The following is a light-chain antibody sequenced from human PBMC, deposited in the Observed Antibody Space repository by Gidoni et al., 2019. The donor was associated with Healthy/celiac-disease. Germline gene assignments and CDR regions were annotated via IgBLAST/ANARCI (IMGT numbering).Light chain of an antibody. V-gene: IGLV3-1*01. CDR2: HES. Sequence: SYELTQPPSVSVSPGQTSSITCYGDKFWDKYSCCYQQKPGQSPVLVSYHESKRPSGIPERFSGSNSGNTATLTISVTQAIDEADYYCQAWDSSTVVFGGGTKLTVL. J-gene: IGLJ2*01. CDR3: QAWDSSTVV. CDR1: KFWDKY.